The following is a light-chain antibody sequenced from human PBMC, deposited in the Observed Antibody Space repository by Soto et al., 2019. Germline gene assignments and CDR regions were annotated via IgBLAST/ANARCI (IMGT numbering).Light chain of an antibody. Sequence: QSVLTQPPSASGSPGQSVTISCTGTSGDVGGYNYVSWYQQHPGKAPKLMIFEVSERPSGDPDRFSASKSGNTASLTVSGLQAEDEADYYCSSYAGSNNYVFGTGTKVTV. J-gene: IGLJ1*01. CDR1: SGDVGGYNY. V-gene: IGLV2-8*01. CDR3: SSYAGSNNYV. CDR2: EVS.